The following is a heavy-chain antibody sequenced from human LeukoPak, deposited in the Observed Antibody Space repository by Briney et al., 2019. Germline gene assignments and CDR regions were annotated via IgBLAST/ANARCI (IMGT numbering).Heavy chain of an antibody. Sequence: SETLSLTCTVSGGSISSSSYYWGWIRQPPGKGLEWIGSIYYSGSTYYNPSLKGRVTISVDTSKNQFSLKLSSVTAADTAVYYCATPDASGVVKGAFDIWGQGTMVTVSS. J-gene: IGHJ3*02. CDR1: GGSISSSSYY. D-gene: IGHD3-3*01. CDR2: IYYSGST. CDR3: ATPDASGVVKGAFDI. V-gene: IGHV4-39*01.